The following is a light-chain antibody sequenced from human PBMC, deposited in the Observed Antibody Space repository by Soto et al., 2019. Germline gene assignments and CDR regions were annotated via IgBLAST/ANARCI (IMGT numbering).Light chain of an antibody. CDR2: KAS. CDR3: QQYNNYFWS. CDR1: QNINTW. V-gene: IGKV1-5*03. J-gene: IGKJ1*01. Sequence: DIQMTQSPSTVSASVGDRVTITCRASQNINTWLAWYQQKPGKAPKLLILKASSLESGVPSRFSGSGSGTEFTLTISSLQPDDLATYYGQQYNNYFWSFGQGTNVDIK.